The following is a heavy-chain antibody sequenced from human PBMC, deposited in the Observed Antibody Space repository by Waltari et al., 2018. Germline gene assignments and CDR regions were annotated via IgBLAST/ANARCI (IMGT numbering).Heavy chain of an antibody. Sequence: EVQLVQSGAEVKKPGATVKISCSASGYTFTDYYMHWVQQAPGKAVEWMGRVDPEDGETIYAEKFQGRVTITADTSTDTAYMELSSLRSEDTAVYYCATGYGSGSYYSHYYYYMDVWGKGTTVTVSS. CDR1: GYTFTDYY. J-gene: IGHJ6*03. V-gene: IGHV1-69-2*01. CDR2: VDPEDGET. D-gene: IGHD3-10*01. CDR3: ATGYGSGSYYSHYYYYMDV.